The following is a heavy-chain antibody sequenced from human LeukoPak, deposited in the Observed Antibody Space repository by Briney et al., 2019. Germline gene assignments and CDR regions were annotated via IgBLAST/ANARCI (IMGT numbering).Heavy chain of an antibody. CDR2: ISAYNGNT. Sequence: ASVKVSCKASGYTFTSYGISWVRQAPGQGLEWMGWISAYNGNTNYAQKLQGRVTMTTDTSTSTAYMELRSLRSDDTAVYYCARLLGYDSSGLTFDYWGQGTLVTVSS. D-gene: IGHD3-22*01. V-gene: IGHV1-18*01. CDR3: ARLLGYDSSGLTFDY. J-gene: IGHJ4*02. CDR1: GYTFTSYG.